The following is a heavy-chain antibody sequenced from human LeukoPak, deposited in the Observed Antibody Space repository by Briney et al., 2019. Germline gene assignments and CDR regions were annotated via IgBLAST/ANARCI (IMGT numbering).Heavy chain of an antibody. CDR1: GGFITAYY. CDR3: ASNTGTVFDY. J-gene: IGHJ4*02. CDR2: VYYTGST. V-gene: IGHV4-59*01. D-gene: IGHD7-27*01. Sequence: SETLSLTCTVSGGFITAYYWSWIRQPPGKGREWIGYVYYTGSTEYNPSLRSGVTISLEMSKHQFSLNLTSVIAADTAVYYCASNTGTVFDYWGQRALVTVSS.